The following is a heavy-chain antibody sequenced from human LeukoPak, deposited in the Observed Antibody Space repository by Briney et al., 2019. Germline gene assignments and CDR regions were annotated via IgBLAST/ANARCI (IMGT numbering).Heavy chain of an antibody. V-gene: IGHV1-18*01. D-gene: IGHD3-22*01. CDR2: ISAYNGNT. Sequence: GASVKVSCKASGYTFTSYGISWVRQAPGQGLEWMGWISAYNGNTNYAQKLQGRVTMTTDTSTSTAYMELRSLRSEDTAVYYCARGRPYYDSSGYYRDDAFDIWGQGTMVTVSS. CDR3: ARGRPYYDSSGYYRDDAFDI. CDR1: GYTFTSYG. J-gene: IGHJ3*02.